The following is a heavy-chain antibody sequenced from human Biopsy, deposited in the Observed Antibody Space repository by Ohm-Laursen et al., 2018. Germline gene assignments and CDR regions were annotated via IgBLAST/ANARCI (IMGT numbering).Heavy chain of an antibody. CDR3: ARDYDTSGYYYVS. D-gene: IGHD3-22*01. CDR1: GDSITRSY. J-gene: IGHJ5*02. CDR2: IFYRGST. V-gene: IGHV4-39*01. Sequence: SETLSLTWTLSGDSITRSYWGWIRQPPGKGLEWIGSIFYRGSTHYKPSLKSRVNISVDTSKNQFSLKLNSVTAADTAVYYCARDYDTSGYYYVSWGQGTLVTVSS.